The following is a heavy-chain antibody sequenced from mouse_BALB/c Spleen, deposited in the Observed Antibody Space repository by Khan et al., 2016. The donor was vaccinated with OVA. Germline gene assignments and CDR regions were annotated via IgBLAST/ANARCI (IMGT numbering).Heavy chain of an antibody. V-gene: IGHV5-17*02. CDR3: ARGGIKMAFAY. CDR2: ISSGSSSV. Sequence: EVQLVESGGGLVQPGGSRKLSCAASGFTFSSFGMHWVRQAPEKGLEWVAYISSGSSSVYYADTVNDRFIISRDNSKNSLFLQLTSLRSEDTARYYCARGGIKMAFAYWGQGTLVTVSA. J-gene: IGHJ3*01. CDR1: GFTFSSFG.